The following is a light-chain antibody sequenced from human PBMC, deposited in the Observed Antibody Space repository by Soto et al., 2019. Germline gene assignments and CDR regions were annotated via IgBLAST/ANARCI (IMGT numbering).Light chain of an antibody. CDR2: KAS. Sequence: DIQMTQSPSTLSASVGDRVTITCRASQSISVWLAWYQQKAGKAPNLLIYKASRLESGVPSRFSGSGSETEFTLTISGXQXGDSATYYCQQYNSYSPTFGQGTKVEVK. J-gene: IGKJ1*01. CDR3: QQYNSYSPT. CDR1: QSISVW. V-gene: IGKV1-5*03.